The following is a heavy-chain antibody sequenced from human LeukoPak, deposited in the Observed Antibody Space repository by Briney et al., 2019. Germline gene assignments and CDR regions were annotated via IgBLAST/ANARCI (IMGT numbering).Heavy chain of an antibody. V-gene: IGHV1-69*13. D-gene: IGHD3-9*01. Sequence: ASVKVSCKASGGTFSSYAICWVRQAPGQGLEWMGGIIPIFGTANYAQKFQGRVTITADESTSTAYMELSSLRSEDTAVYYCARGPEYYDILTGGYYFDYWGQGTLVTVSS. CDR2: IIPIFGTA. CDR1: GGTFSSYA. CDR3: ARGPEYYDILTGGYYFDY. J-gene: IGHJ4*02.